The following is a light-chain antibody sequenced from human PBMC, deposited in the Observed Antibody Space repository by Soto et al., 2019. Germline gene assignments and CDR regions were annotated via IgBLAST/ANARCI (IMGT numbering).Light chain of an antibody. Sequence: QLVLTQPPSASASLGASVKLTCTLSSGHSSYAIAWHQQQPEKGPRYLMKLNSDGSHHKGDGIPDRFSGSSSGAERYLTISSLQSEDEADYYCQTWGTGPWVFGGGTKVTVL. CDR1: SGHSSYA. CDR3: QTWGTGPWV. J-gene: IGLJ3*02. V-gene: IGLV4-69*01. CDR2: LNSDGSH.